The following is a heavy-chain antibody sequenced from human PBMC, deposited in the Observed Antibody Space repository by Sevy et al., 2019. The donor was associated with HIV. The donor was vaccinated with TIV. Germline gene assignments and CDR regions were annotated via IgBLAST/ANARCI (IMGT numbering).Heavy chain of an antibody. V-gene: IGHV3-48*03. J-gene: IGHJ6*02. D-gene: IGHD4-17*01. Sequence: GGSLRLSCAASGFTFSSYEMNWVRQAPGKGLEWVSYISNSGTTISYSDSVKGRFTISRDNVKNSLYLQMNSLRAEDTAVYYCARDHVKDGDLGDYYYFAMDVWGQGTTVTVSS. CDR3: ARDHVKDGDLGDYYYFAMDV. CDR2: ISNSGTTI. CDR1: GFTFSSYE.